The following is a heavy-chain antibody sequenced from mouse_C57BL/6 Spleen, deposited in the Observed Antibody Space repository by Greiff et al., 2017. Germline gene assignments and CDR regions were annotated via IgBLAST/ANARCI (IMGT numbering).Heavy chain of an antibody. J-gene: IGHJ2*01. CDR2: INYAGSST. D-gene: IGHD2-4*01. CDR1: GFTFGDYY. Sequence: DVKLVESEGGLVQPGSSMTLSCTASGFTFGDYYMAWVRQVPEKGLEWVANINYAGSSTSSLDSFKSRFIISRDMAKNILSLQMSSLKSEDTATYYCARAYDYDVTCYFDYWGQGTTLTVSS. CDR3: ARAYDYDVTCYFDY. V-gene: IGHV5-16*01.